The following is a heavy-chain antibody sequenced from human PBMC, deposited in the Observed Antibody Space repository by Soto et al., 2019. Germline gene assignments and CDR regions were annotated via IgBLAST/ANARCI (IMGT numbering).Heavy chain of an antibody. CDR3: ARQRTTVVTQAYFDH. CDR2: IYYSGRT. V-gene: IGHV4-39*01. J-gene: IGHJ4*02. D-gene: IGHD2-21*02. Sequence: PSETLSLTCIVSGESISSSSYYWGWIRQPPGKGLEWIGSIYYSGRTYYNPSFKSRVTISIDTSKNQFSLKLGSVTATDTAVYYCARQRTTVVTQAYFDHWGQGXLVTVYS. CDR1: GESISSSSYY.